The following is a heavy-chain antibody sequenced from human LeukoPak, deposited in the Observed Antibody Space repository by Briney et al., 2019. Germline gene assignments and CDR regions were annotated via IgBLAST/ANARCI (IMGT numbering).Heavy chain of an antibody. Sequence: TGGTLRLSCAASGFIFSSYGMTWVRRAPGKGLEWVSSISGSGSGGSTYYADSVKGRFTISRDNYKNTLYLQMNSLRVEGAAVYYCAKATSVTTLFDYWGQGTLVTVSS. CDR2: ISGSGSGGST. J-gene: IGHJ4*02. CDR1: GFIFSSYG. CDR3: AKATSVTTLFDY. V-gene: IGHV3-23*01. D-gene: IGHD4-17*01.